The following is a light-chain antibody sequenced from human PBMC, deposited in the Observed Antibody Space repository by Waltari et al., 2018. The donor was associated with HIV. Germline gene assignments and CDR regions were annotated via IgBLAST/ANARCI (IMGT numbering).Light chain of an antibody. J-gene: IGLJ3*02. CDR1: TTDVGYYNY. Sequence: QSALTQPASVSGSLGQSLIISCTGTTTDVGYYNYVSLYQYHPGKAPKLIIYEVSDRPSGVSNRFSGSKSGNTASLTISGLQAEDETDYYCASYTTRKTWVFGG. CDR3: ASYTTRKTWV. CDR2: EVS. V-gene: IGLV2-14*01.